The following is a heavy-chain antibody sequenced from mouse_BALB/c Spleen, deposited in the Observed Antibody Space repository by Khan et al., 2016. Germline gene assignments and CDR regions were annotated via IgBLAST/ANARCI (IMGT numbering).Heavy chain of an antibody. D-gene: IGHD1-1*01. CDR3: AEDYYGSNWFAY. V-gene: IGHV9-3*02. CDR2: INTNTGEP. Sequence: QIQLVQSGPELKKPGETVKISCKASGYTFTNYGMNWVKQAPGKGLKWMGWINTNTGEPTYAEEFKGHFVFSLETSASTAYLHINNLKNEDTATYFCAEDYYGSNWFAYWGQGPLVTVSA. CDR1: GYTFTNYG. J-gene: IGHJ3*01.